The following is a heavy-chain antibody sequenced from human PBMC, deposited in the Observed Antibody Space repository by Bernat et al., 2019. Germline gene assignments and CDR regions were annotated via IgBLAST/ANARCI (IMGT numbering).Heavy chain of an antibody. V-gene: IGHV3-30*18. Sequence: QVQLVESGGGVVQPGRSLRLSCAASGFTFSSYGMHWVRQAPGKGLEWVAVISYDGSNKYYADSVKGRFTISRDNSKNTLYLQMNSLRAEDTAVYYCANLMVVAVPDYFDYWGQGTLVTVSS. CDR2: ISYDGSNK. J-gene: IGHJ4*02. CDR1: GFTFSSYG. CDR3: ANLMVVAVPDYFDY. D-gene: IGHD2-15*01.